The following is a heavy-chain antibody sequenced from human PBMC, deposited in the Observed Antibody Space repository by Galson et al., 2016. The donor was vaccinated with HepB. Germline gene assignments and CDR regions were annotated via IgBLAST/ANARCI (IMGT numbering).Heavy chain of an antibody. CDR1: GGSIRSSYYY. V-gene: IGHV4-39*07. CDR3: ARGSNSFGSGSYIAFEV. CDR2: IHYDGTA. Sequence: SETLSLTCTVSGGSIRSSYYYWAWIRQPPGKGLEWLGSIHYDGTAHHNPSLNSRVTISVDTSKNQFSLRLTSVTAADTAVYYCARGSNSFGSGSYIAFEVWGQGTMVTVSS. J-gene: IGHJ3*01. D-gene: IGHD1-26*01.